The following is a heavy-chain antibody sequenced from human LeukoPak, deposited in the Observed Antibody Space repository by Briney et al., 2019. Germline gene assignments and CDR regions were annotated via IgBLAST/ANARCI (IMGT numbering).Heavy chain of an antibody. CDR1: GGTFSSYA. CDR2: IIPIFGTA. J-gene: IGHJ5*02. Sequence: ASVKVSCKASGGTFSSYAISWVRQAPGQGLEWMGGIIPIFGTANYAQKFQGRVTITADESTSTAYMELSSLRSEGTAVYYCASHCSSTSCYSPWGQGTLVTVSS. D-gene: IGHD2-2*02. CDR3: ASHCSSTSCYSP. V-gene: IGHV1-69*13.